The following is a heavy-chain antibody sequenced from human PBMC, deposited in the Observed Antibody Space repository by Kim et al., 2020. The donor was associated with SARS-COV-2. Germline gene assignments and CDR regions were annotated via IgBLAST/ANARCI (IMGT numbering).Heavy chain of an antibody. J-gene: IGHJ4*02. Sequence: SETLSLTCAVYGGSFSGYYWSWIRQPPGKGLEWIGEINHSGSTNYNPSLKSRVTISVDTSKNQFSLKLSSVTAADTAVYYCARGYPGGNRRGAYYFDYWGQGTLVTVSS. CDR2: INHSGST. D-gene: IGHD1-26*01. CDR3: ARGYPGGNRRGAYYFDY. CDR1: GGSFSGYY. V-gene: IGHV4-34*01.